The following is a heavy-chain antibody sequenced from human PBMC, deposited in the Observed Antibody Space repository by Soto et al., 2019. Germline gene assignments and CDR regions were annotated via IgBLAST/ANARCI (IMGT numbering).Heavy chain of an antibody. V-gene: IGHV2-5*02. D-gene: IGHD3-16*01. Sequence: QITLEESSPTLVKPTETLMLTCTFSGFSLSASGVGVGWTRQPPGKTLEWLAVIYWDDDKRYSPSLRNRRTLTTDTSKDQVVLTQTNTDRVDTATYYCVHRRGGRGSTFDYWGQGTLRTVSS. CDR3: VHRRGGRGSTFDY. J-gene: IGHJ4*02. CDR2: IYWDDDK. CDR1: GFSLSASGVG.